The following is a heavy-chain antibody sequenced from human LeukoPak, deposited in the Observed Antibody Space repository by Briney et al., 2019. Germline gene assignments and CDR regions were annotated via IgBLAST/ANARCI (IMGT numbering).Heavy chain of an antibody. Sequence: PGRSLRLSCVASGFTFSSYGMHWVRQAPGKGLEWVAIIWYDGSNIHHVDSVKGRFTISRDNAKKSLYLQMTSLTAEDTAVYYCARDRGAYCGGDCYLGFDYWGRGTLVTVSS. CDR3: ARDRGAYCGGDCYLGFDY. D-gene: IGHD2-21*02. CDR2: IWYDGSNI. J-gene: IGHJ4*01. CDR1: GFTFSSYG. V-gene: IGHV3-33*01.